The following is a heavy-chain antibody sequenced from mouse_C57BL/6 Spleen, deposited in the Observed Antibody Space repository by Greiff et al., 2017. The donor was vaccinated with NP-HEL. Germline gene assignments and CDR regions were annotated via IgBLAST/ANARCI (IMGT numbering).Heavy chain of an antibody. CDR2: IDPSDSYT. J-gene: IGHJ2*01. CDR1: GYTFTSYW. V-gene: IGHV1-69*01. CDR3: ARGKGGWLFYFDY. Sequence: VQLQQSGAELVMPGASVKLSCKASGYTFTSYWMHWVKQRPGQGLEWIGEIDPSDSYTNYNQKFKGKSTLTVDKSSSTAYMQLSSLTSEDAAVYYCARGKGGWLFYFDYWGQGTTLTVSS. D-gene: IGHD2-3*01.